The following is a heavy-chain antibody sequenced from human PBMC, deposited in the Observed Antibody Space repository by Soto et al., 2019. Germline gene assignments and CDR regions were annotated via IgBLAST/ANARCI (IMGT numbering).Heavy chain of an antibody. Sequence: LQTISSTGSGYCFTRYWIGWVRQLPGKGLEWMGIIYPGDSETRYRPSFQGQVTIPAANSISTAYLQLSSLKASDTAMYYCERRESSSSGRWLDPWGQGSLGT. V-gene: IGHV5-51*01. D-gene: IGHD6-6*01. J-gene: IGHJ5*02. CDR1: GYCFTRYW. CDR3: ERRESSSSGRWLDP. CDR2: IYPGDSET.